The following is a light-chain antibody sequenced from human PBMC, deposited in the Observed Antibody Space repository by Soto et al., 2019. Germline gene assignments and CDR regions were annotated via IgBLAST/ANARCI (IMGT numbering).Light chain of an antibody. CDR3: LLYYGGGQLM. Sequence: VMAQTASLTVSPGGTFTHTWASSSGAVTSTYYPNWFQQKPGQTPRALIYSTSSKHAWTPARSSGSLLGGKATLTLSGVQPEDEAEYYCLLYYGGGQLMFGGGTQLTVL. CDR2: STS. J-gene: IGLJ3*02. V-gene: IGLV7-43*01. CDR1: SGAVTSTYY.